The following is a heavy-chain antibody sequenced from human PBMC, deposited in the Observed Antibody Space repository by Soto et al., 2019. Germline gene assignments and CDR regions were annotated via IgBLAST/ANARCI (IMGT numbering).Heavy chain of an antibody. J-gene: IGHJ4*02. CDR2: ISYDGGNK. D-gene: IGHD3-10*01. Sequence: QVQLVESGGGVVQPGRSLRLSCAASGFTFCSYAMHWVRQAPGKGLEWVAVISYDGGNKYYADSVKGRFTISRDNSKNTLYLQINSLRAEDTAVYYCARPDYGSGSYPDYWGQGTLVTVSS. V-gene: IGHV3-30-3*01. CDR1: GFTFCSYA. CDR3: ARPDYGSGSYPDY.